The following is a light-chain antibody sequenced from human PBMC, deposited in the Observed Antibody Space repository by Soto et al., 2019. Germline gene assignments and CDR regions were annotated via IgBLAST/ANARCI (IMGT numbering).Light chain of an antibody. CDR3: SSYTSSSFYV. J-gene: IGLJ1*01. CDR2: EVS. Sequence: QSALTQPASVSGSPGQAITISCTGTSSDVGGYNYVSWYQQNPGKAPKLMIYEVSNRPSGVSNRFSGSKSGNTASLTISGLQAEDEADYYCSSYTSSSFYVFGTGTKLTVL. V-gene: IGLV2-14*01. CDR1: SSDVGGYNY.